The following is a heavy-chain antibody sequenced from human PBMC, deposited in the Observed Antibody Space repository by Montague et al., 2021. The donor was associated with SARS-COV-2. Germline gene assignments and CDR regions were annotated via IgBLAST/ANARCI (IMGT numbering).Heavy chain of an antibody. V-gene: IGHV6-1*01. J-gene: IGHJ2*01. CDR2: TYYRSKWYN. CDR3: ARAYCGGDCYFYWYFDL. CDR1: GDSVSSNIAT. D-gene: IGHD2-21*02. Sequence: CAISGDSVSSNIATWNWIRQSPSRGLEWLGRTYYRSKWYNDYAVSVESRVIINPDTSNNRISLQLNSVTPEDTAVYYCARAYCGGDCYFYWYFDLWGCGTLVTVSS.